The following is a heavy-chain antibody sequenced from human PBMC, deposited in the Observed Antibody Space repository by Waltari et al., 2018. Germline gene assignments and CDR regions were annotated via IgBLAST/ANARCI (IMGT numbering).Heavy chain of an antibody. V-gene: IGHV4-59*01. CDR3: ARGIGVIVMPYFDS. D-gene: IGHD3-3*01. J-gene: IGHJ4*02. CDR2: IYFTGST. Sequence: QVQLQESGPGLVKPSETLSPTCTVSGGSISSFYWSWIRQTPGKGLEWIGYIYFTGSTNYNPSLKSRVSMSIDSSKNQFSLNLSSVTAADTAVYYCARGIGVIVMPYFDSWGQGTLVTVSS. CDR1: GGSISSFY.